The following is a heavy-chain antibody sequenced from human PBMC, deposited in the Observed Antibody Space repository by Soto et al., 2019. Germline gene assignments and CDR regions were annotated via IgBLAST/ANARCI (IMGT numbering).Heavy chain of an antibody. V-gene: IGHV3-23*01. J-gene: IGHJ4*02. CDR1: GFTFSSYA. Sequence: GGSLRLSCAASGFTFSSYAMSWVRQAPGKGLEWVSAISGSGGSTYYADSVKGRFTISRDNSKNTPYLQMNSLRAEDTAVYYCASQEWSYYNPPFDYWGQGTLVTVSS. CDR2: ISGSGGST. D-gene: IGHD1-26*01. CDR3: ASQEWSYYNPPFDY.